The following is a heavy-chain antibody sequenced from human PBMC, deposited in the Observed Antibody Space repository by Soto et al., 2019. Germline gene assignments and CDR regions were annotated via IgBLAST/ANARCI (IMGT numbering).Heavy chain of an antibody. J-gene: IGHJ4*02. CDR2: VSYGGGTT. D-gene: IGHD2-2*01. CDR3: AIGDRAAATNCYYDG. CDR1: GFSFSSYA. Sequence: GGSLRLSCAASGFSFSSYAMSWVRQAPGKGLEWVSTVSYGGGTTYYVDSVKGRFTISRDNSKNTLYLRMDSLRAEVTAVYYCAIGDRAAATNCYYDGWGQGTLVTVSS. V-gene: IGHV3-23*01.